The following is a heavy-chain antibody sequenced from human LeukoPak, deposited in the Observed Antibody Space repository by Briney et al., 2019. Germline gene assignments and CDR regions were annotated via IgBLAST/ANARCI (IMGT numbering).Heavy chain of an antibody. D-gene: IGHD7-27*01. V-gene: IGHV4-59*01. CDR1: GGSLSDYC. CDR3: ASRKLGNDY. CDR2: IYHTGST. J-gene: IGHJ4*02. Sequence: SETLSLTYTLYGGSLSDYCWGWLRQSPGKGLEWIGYIYHTGSTSYSPSLKSRVTISADTSQNQFSLKLSTVTAADTAVYYCASRKLGNDYWGQGTLVTVSS.